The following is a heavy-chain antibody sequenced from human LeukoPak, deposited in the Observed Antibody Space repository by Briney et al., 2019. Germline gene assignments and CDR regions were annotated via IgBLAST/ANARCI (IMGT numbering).Heavy chain of an antibody. V-gene: IGHV3-48*02. D-gene: IGHD3-10*01. J-gene: IGHJ3*02. Sequence: GGSLRLSCAASGFTFSSYAMNWVRQAPGKGLEWVSYISSSSSTIYYADSVKGRFTISRDNAKNSLYLQMNSLRDEDTAVYYCARDGRVNYYGLGHDAFDIWGQGTMVTVSS. CDR3: ARDGRVNYYGLGHDAFDI. CDR2: ISSSSSTI. CDR1: GFTFSSYA.